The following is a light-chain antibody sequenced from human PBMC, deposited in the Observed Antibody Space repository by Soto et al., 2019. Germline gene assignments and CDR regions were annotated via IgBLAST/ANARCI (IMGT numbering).Light chain of an antibody. CDR3: RQFRT. J-gene: IGKJ1*01. Sequence: DIQMTQSPSTLSASVGDRVTVTCRGSQSFSGWLGWYQQKPGKAPKLMIYDASNLESGVPSRFSGSGSGTEITLTNSSLQPADFATYYCRQFRTFGQGTKVDIK. CDR2: DAS. CDR1: QSFSGW. V-gene: IGKV1-5*01.